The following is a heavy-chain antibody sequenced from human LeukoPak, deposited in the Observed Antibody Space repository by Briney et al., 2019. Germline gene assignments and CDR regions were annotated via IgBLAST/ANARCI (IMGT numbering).Heavy chain of an antibody. V-gene: IGHV3-53*01. CDR2: IYSGGST. D-gene: IGHD4-17*01. CDR1: GVSVSSNC. CDR3: ARELRGRFDC. Sequence: GGSLRLSCAASGVSVSSNCISWVRQAPGKGLEWVSIIYSGGSTYYADSVKGRFTISKDNSKNTVYLQMNSLRAEDTAVYFCARELRGRFDCWGQGTLVTVSS. J-gene: IGHJ4*02.